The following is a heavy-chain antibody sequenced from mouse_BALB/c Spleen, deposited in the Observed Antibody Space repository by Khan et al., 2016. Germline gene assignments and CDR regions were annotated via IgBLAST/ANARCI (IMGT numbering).Heavy chain of an antibody. J-gene: IGHJ3*01. CDR3: ARSITTANWLAY. CDR1: GYTFTSYW. D-gene: IGHD1-1*01. V-gene: IGHV1-7*01. Sequence: QVQLQQSGAELAKPGASVKMSCKASGYTFTSYWMHWVKQRPGQGLEWIGYINPSTGYTEYNQKFKDKATLTADKSSSTAYMQLSSLTSEDSAVYYCARSITTANWLAYWGQGTLITVSA. CDR2: INPSTGYT.